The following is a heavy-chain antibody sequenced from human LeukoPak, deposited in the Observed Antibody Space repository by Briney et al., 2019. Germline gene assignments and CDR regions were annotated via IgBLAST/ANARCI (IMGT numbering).Heavy chain of an antibody. CDR3: ARDLGQYYDTSDNWFDP. J-gene: IGHJ5*02. CDR1: GFTFSSYN. Sequence: GGSLGLSCAASGFTFSSYNMNWVRQAPGKGLVWVSRINSDGINTSYADSVKGRFTISRDNAKNTLNLQMNSLRAEDTAVYYCARDLGQYYDTSDNWFDPWGQGTLVTVSS. V-gene: IGHV3-74*01. D-gene: IGHD3-22*01. CDR2: INSDGINT.